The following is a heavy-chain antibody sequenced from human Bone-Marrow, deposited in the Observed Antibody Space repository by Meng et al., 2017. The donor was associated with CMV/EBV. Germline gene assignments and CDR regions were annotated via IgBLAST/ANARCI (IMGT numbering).Heavy chain of an antibody. CDR2: IYYSGST. V-gene: IGHV4-39*07. D-gene: IGHD3-3*01. Sequence: GSLRLSCTVSGGSISSSSYYWGWIRQPPGKGLEWIGSIYYSGSTYYNPSLKRRVTISVDTSKNQFSLKLSSVTAADTAVYYCARDYAPALLRPRRFDPWGQGTLVTVSS. CDR3: ARDYAPALLRPRRFDP. CDR1: GGSISSSSYY. J-gene: IGHJ5*02.